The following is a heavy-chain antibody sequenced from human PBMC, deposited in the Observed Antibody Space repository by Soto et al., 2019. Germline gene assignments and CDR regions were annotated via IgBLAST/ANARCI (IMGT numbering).Heavy chain of an antibody. J-gene: IGHJ3*02. CDR3: ARARYYYDSSGTYADAFDI. CDR1: GYSFTSYW. D-gene: IGHD3-22*01. Sequence: GESLKISCKGSGYSFTSYWISWVRQMPGKGLEWMGRIDPSDSYTNYSPSFQGHVTISADKSISTAYLQWSSLKASDTAMYYWARARYYYDSSGTYADAFDIWGQGTMVTVSS. V-gene: IGHV5-10-1*01. CDR2: IDPSDSYT.